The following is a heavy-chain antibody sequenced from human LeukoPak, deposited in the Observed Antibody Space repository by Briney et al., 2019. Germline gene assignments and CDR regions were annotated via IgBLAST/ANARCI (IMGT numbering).Heavy chain of an antibody. CDR2: IYPDSGGT. CDR3: ARGPDSSGYYPFDY. CDR1: GYTFTGYY. V-gene: IGHV1-2*02. Sequence: GASVKVSCKASGYTFTGYYMHWVRQAPGQGLEWMGWIYPDSGGTNYAQKFQGRVTMTRDTSISTAYMELSRLRSDDTAVYYCARGPDSSGYYPFDYWGQGTLVTVSS. J-gene: IGHJ4*02. D-gene: IGHD3-22*01.